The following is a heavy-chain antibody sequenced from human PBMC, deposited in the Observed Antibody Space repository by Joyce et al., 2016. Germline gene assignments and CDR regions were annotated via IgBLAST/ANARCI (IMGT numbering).Heavy chain of an antibody. Sequence: QLHLQESGPGLVKPSETLSLTCRVSGGSLNRSGYYWGWIRQPPGKGLEWIRRIYYGGNAYYNPSLESRVTISVDTSKNQFSLELTSVTAADTAVYYCARDRGPIVLVVYAFDYWGQGTLATVSS. V-gene: IGHV4-39*07. CDR1: GGSLNRSGYY. CDR3: ARDRGPIVLVVYAFDY. CDR2: IYYGGNA. D-gene: IGHD2-8*02. J-gene: IGHJ4*02.